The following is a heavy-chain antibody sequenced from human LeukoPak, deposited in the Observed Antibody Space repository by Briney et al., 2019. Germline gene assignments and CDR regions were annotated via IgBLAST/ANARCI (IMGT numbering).Heavy chain of an antibody. J-gene: IGHJ3*02. V-gene: IGHV3-33*01. CDR1: GFTFSSYG. CDR3: ARDWSSFTAGAFDI. D-gene: IGHD3-3*01. CDR2: IWYDGSNK. Sequence: GGSLRLSCAASGFTFSSYGMHWVRQAPGKGLEWVAVIWYDGSNKYYADSVKGRFTISRDNSKNTLYLQMNSLRAEDTAVYYCARDWSSFTAGAFDIWGQGTMVTVSS.